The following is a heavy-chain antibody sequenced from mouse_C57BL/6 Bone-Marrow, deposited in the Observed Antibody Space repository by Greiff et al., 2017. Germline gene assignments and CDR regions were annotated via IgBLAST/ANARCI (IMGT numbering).Heavy chain of an antibody. CDR2: IHPNSGST. V-gene: IGHV1-64*01. CDR3: ARSRCNGGIDY. D-gene: IGHD1-1*02. Sequence: QVQLQQPGAELVKPGASVKLSCKASGYTFTSYWMHWVKQRPGQGLEWIGMIHPNSGSTNYNQKFKSKATLTVDKSSSTAYMQLCSLTSEDSAIYYCARSRCNGGIDYGGKGTSLTVSS. CDR1: GYTFTSYW. J-gene: IGHJ2*02.